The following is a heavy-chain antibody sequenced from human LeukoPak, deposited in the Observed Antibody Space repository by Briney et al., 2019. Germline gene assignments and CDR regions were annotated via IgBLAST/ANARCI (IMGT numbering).Heavy chain of an antibody. J-gene: IGHJ4*02. CDR2: INSDGSST. CDR1: GFTLSSYW. V-gene: IGHV3-74*01. D-gene: IGHD6-13*01. Sequence: PGGSLRLSCAASGFTLSSYWMHWVRQAPGKGLVWVSRINSDGSSTSYADSVKGRFTISRDNAKNTLYLQMNSLRAEDTAVYYCASSENYSSSWKFDYWGQGTLVTVSS. CDR3: ASSENYSSSWKFDY.